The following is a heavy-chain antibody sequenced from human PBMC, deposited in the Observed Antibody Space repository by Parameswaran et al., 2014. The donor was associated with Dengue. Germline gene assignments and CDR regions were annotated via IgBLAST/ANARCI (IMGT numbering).Heavy chain of an antibody. V-gene: IGHV4-30-2*01. CDR3: ARAPSRGRPNFDY. J-gene: IGHJ4*01. CDR2: IYHSGST. Sequence: LEWIGYIYHSGSTYYTPSLKSRVTISVDRSKNQFSLNLSSVTAADTAVYFCARAPSRGRPNFDYWGPGTLVTVSS. D-gene: IGHD6-19*01.